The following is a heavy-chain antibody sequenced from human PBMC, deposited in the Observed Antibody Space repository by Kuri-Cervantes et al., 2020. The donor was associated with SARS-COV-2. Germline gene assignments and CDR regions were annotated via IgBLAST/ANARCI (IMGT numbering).Heavy chain of an antibody. V-gene: IGHV3-7*01. CDR3: TTDPWYSSSWYFLWY. Sequence: GESLKISCAASGFTFSSYWMSWVRQAPGKGLEWVANIKQDGSEKYYVDSVKGRFTISRDNAKNSLYLQMNSLRAEDTAVYYCTTDPWYSSSWYFLWYWGQGTLVTVSS. J-gene: IGHJ4*02. D-gene: IGHD6-13*01. CDR2: IKQDGSEK. CDR1: GFTFSSYW.